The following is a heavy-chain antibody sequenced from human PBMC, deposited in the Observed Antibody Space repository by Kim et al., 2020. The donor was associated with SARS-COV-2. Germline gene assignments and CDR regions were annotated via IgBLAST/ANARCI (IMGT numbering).Heavy chain of an antibody. V-gene: IGHV1-69*13. J-gene: IGHJ3*02. CDR2: IIPIFGTA. CDR1: GGTFSSYA. CDR3: AYYGSGSYPKTSDAFDI. D-gene: IGHD3-10*01. Sequence: SVKVSCKASGGTFSSYAISWVRQAPGQGLEWMGGIIPIFGTANYAQKFQGRVTITADESTSTAYMELSSLRSEDTAVYYCAYYGSGSYPKTSDAFDIWGQGTMVTVSS.